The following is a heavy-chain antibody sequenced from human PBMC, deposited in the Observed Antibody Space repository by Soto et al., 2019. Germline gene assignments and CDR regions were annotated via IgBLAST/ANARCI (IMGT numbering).Heavy chain of an antibody. CDR2: ISGSGGST. J-gene: IGHJ4*02. CDR3: AKDLDSSTFSPTANGCFDY. Sequence: GGSLRLSCAASGFTFSSYAMSWVRQAPGKGLEWVSAISGSGGSTYYADSVKGRFTIYRGNSKNTLYLQMNSLRAEDTAVYYCAKDLDSSTFSPTANGCFDYWGQGTLVTVSS. V-gene: IGHV3-23*01. D-gene: IGHD6-6*01. CDR1: GFTFSSYA.